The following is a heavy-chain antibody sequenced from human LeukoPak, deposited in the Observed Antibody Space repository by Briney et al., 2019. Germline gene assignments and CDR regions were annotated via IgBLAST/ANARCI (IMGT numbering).Heavy chain of an antibody. Sequence: PGGSLRLSCAASGFTFSNTWMRWVRQAPGKGLEWVGRIKSKSDGGTVDYAAPVKGRFTISRDDSENTLFLQMNSLKTEDTALYYCTKDHASGSYYFDYWGQGTLVTVSS. CDR2: IKSKSDGGTV. D-gene: IGHD3-10*01. CDR1: GFTFSNTW. J-gene: IGHJ4*02. V-gene: IGHV3-15*01. CDR3: TKDHASGSYYFDY.